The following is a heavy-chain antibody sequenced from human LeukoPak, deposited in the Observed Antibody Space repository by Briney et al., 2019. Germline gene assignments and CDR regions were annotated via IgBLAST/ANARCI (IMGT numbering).Heavy chain of an antibody. D-gene: IGHD1-26*01. V-gene: IGHV3-23*01. J-gene: IGHJ2*01. CDR3: AKGHYSASYSGYWYFDL. CDR2: ISGGGGTT. Sequence: GGSLRLSCAASGFTLRIFAMRWIRPAPGRGLEWGSYISGGGGTTYYADSVKGRFTIPRDNSKTTLYMQINSLGDQGPALFFFAKGHYSASYSGYWYFDLWGRDTLVTVSS. CDR1: GFTLRIFA.